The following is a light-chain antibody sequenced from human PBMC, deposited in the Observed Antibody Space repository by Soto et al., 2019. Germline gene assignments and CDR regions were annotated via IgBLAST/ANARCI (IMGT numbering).Light chain of an antibody. CDR2: EVF. J-gene: IGLJ1*01. CDR1: SNDVGIYNL. V-gene: IGLV2-23*02. CDR3: CSYAGSNTYV. Sequence: QSVLTQPASVSGSPGQSITISCTGTSNDVGIYNLVSWYQQHPGKAHKLVIYEVFRRPSGVSDRFSGSKSDNTASLTITRLQAEDEADYYCCSYAGSNTYVFRTGTKGTVL.